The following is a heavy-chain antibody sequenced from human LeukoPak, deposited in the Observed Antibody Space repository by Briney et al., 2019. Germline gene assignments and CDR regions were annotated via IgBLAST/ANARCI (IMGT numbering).Heavy chain of an antibody. CDR3: ARLMGYDSSGYYSNAFDI. CDR2: IYYSGST. V-gene: IGHV4-59*08. CDR1: GGSISSYY. D-gene: IGHD3-22*01. Sequence: PSETLSLTCTVSGGSISSYYWSWIRQPPGKGLEWIGYIYYSGSTSYNPSLKSRVTISVDTSKNQFSLKLSSVTAADTAVYYCARLMGYDSSGYYSNAFDIWGQGTMVTVSS. J-gene: IGHJ3*02.